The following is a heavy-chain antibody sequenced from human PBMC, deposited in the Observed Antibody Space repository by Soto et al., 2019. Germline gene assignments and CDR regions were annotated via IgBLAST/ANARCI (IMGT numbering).Heavy chain of an antibody. V-gene: IGHV4-59*01. Sequence: PSETLSRTFTVSGASISSYYWSWIRQPPGKGLEWRGYVYYSGGTNYNPSLKSRVTMSVDTSKNQFSLKLSSVPAADTAVYYCVKAASYYDINLFDPWGQETLVTISS. D-gene: IGHD3-10*01. CDR3: VKAASYYDINLFDP. CDR2: VYYSGGT. CDR1: GASISSYY. J-gene: IGHJ5*02.